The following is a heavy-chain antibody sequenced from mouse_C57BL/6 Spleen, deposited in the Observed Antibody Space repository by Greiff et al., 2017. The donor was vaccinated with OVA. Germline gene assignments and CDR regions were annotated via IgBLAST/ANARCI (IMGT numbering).Heavy chain of an antibody. CDR2: ISSGSSTI. CDR1: GFTFSDYG. CDR3: AREDTTVGDYFDY. Sequence: EVKLVESGGGLVKPGGSLKLSCAASGFTFSDYGMHWVRQAPEKGLEWVAYISSGSSTIYYADTVKGRFTISRDNAKNTLFLQMTSLRSEDTAMYYCAREDTTVGDYFDYWGQGTTLTVSS. D-gene: IGHD1-1*01. J-gene: IGHJ2*01. V-gene: IGHV5-17*01.